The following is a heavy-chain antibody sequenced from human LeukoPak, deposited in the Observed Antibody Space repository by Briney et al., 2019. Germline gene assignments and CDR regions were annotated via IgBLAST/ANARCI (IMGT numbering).Heavy chain of an antibody. CDR1: GFTFDDYG. Sequence: GGSLRLSCAASGFTFDDYGMSWVRQAPGKGLEWVSGINWNGGSTGYADSVKGRFTISRDNAKNSLYLQMNSLRAEDTAVYYCAKADYYDSSAEGYWGQGTLVTVSS. D-gene: IGHD3-22*01. V-gene: IGHV3-20*04. CDR3: AKADYYDSSAEGY. J-gene: IGHJ4*02. CDR2: INWNGGST.